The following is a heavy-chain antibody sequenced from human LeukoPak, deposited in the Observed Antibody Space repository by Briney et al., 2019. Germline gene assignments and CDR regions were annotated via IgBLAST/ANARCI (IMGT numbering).Heavy chain of an antibody. Sequence: GGSLRLSCVASGFTLRSYVMNWVRQTPGKGLEWVSAISGSGGSTYYADSVKGRFTISRDNSKNTLYLQMNSLRAEDTAVYYCAKGSGAWVAVAEWFDPWGQGTLVTVSS. J-gene: IGHJ5*02. CDR1: GFTLRSYV. CDR3: AKGSGAWVAVAEWFDP. CDR2: ISGSGGST. V-gene: IGHV3-23*01. D-gene: IGHD6-19*01.